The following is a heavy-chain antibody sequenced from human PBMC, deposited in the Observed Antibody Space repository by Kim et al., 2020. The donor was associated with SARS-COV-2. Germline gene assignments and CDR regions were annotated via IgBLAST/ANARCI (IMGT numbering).Heavy chain of an antibody. D-gene: IGHD3-22*01. V-gene: IGHV3-74*01. Sequence: GGSLRLSCAASGFTFSDYWMHWVRQAPGKGLIWVSRINGDGSSTSGADSVKGRFTISRDNAKNTLYLQMSSLRAEDTAVYYCARGRYETSGYYSQWDQGTLVTVSS. CDR1: GFTFSDYW. CDR2: INGDGSST. CDR3: ARGRYETSGYYSQ. J-gene: IGHJ4*02.